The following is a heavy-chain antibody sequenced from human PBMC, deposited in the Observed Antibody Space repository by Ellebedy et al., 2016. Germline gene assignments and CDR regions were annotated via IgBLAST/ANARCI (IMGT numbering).Heavy chain of an antibody. CDR3: SNGGDEPDF. V-gene: IGHV3-30*18. CDR1: GFTFNDYA. Sequence: GGSLRLSXVGPGFTFNDYAMHWVRQAPGKGLEWVAVISDDGSKKFYAESLKGRFTISRDDSKRTVYLQMNSLRREDTAVYYCSNGGDEPDFWGQGTLV. CDR2: ISDDGSKK. J-gene: IGHJ4*02.